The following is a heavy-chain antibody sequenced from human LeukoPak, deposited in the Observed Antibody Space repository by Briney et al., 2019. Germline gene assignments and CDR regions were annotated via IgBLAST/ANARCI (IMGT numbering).Heavy chain of an antibody. V-gene: IGHV1-2*02. Sequence: GASVKVSCKASGYTFTGYYMHWVRQAPGQGLEWMGWINPNSGGTNYAQKFQGRVTMTRDTSISTAYMELSRLRSDDTVVYYCARPGERDYGDYAWFDPWGQGTLVTVSS. CDR1: GYTFTGYY. CDR3: ARPGERDYGDYAWFDP. D-gene: IGHD4-17*01. J-gene: IGHJ5*02. CDR2: INPNSGGT.